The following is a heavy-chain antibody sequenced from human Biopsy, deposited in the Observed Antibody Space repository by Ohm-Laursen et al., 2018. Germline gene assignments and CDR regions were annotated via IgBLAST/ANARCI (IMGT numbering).Heavy chain of an antibody. V-gene: IGHV4-34*01. CDR2: INHRGST. Sequence: GTLSLTCSVSGGDINNYYWSWIRQPPGKGLEWIGEINHRGSTNYNPSLKSRVTISVDTSKNQFSLKLRSVTAADTAVYYCARAVDYYDPYYYYGLDVWGQGTTVTVSS. CDR3: ARAVDYYDPYYYYGLDV. D-gene: IGHD3-16*01. J-gene: IGHJ6*02. CDR1: GGDINNYY.